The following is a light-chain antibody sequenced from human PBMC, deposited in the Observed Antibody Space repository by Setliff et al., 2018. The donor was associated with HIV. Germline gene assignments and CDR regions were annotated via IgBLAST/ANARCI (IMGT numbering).Light chain of an antibody. V-gene: IGLV2-11*01. Sequence: QSVLTQPRSVSGSPGQSVTISCTGTSSDVGAYNYVSWYQQHPGKAPKLMIYDASNRPSGVPDRFSGSKSGNTASLTISGLQAEDEADYYCCSYAGTYTSYWIFGGGTKVTVL. CDR2: DAS. CDR3: CSYAGTYTSYWI. J-gene: IGLJ3*02. CDR1: SSDVGAYNY.